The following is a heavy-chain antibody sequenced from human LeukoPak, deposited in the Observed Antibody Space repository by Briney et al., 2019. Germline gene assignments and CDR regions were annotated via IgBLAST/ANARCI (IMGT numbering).Heavy chain of an antibody. Sequence: GGSLRLSCAASGFTFSSYTMSWVRQAPGKGLEWVSTITTSDGNTYYADSVKGRFTVSRDNSKNTLYLQMNSLRAEDTAVYYCTKDGGLWVSAHWGDSWGRGTLVTVSS. J-gene: IGHJ4*02. CDR2: ITTSDGNT. CDR3: TKDGGLWVSAHWGDS. V-gene: IGHV3-23*01. D-gene: IGHD7-27*01. CDR1: GFTFSSYT.